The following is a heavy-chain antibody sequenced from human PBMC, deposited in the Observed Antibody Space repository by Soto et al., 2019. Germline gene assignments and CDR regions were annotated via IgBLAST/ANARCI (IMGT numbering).Heavy chain of an antibody. CDR2: ISGSGGST. J-gene: IGHJ4*02. Sequence: PGGSLRLSCAASGFTFSSYAMSWVRQAPGKGLEWVSAISGSGGSTYYADSVKGRFTISRDNSKNTLYLQMNSLRAEDTAVYYCAKEGLAYDILTGYSTPSYWGQGTLVTVSS. D-gene: IGHD3-9*01. CDR1: GFTFSSYA. CDR3: AKEGLAYDILTGYSTPSY. V-gene: IGHV3-23*01.